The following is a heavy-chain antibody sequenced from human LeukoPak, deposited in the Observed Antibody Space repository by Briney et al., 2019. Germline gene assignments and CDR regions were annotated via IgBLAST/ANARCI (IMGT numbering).Heavy chain of an antibody. CDR1: GGSISSGDYY. CDR3: ASASLEMATIAWYFDL. V-gene: IGHV4-30-4*01. CDR2: IYYSGST. D-gene: IGHD5-24*01. Sequence: PSQTLSLTCTVSGGSISSGDYYWSWIRQPPGKGLEWIGYIYYSGSTYYNPSLKSRVTISVDTSKNQFSLKLSSVTAADTAVYYCASASLEMATIAWYFDLWGRGTLVTVSS. J-gene: IGHJ2*01.